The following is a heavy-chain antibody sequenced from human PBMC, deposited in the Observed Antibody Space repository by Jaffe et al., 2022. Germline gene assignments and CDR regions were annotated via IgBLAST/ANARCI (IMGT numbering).Heavy chain of an antibody. Sequence: QVQLQESGPGLVKPSQTLSLTCTVSGGSISSGSYYWSWIRQPAGKGLEWIGRIYTSGSTNYNPSLKSRVTISVDTSKNQFSLKLSSVTAADTAVYYCARFALSAADNLYYFDYWGQGTLVTVSS. CDR3: ARFALSAADNLYYFDY. V-gene: IGHV4-61*02. J-gene: IGHJ4*02. CDR2: IYTSGST. CDR1: GGSISSGSYY. D-gene: IGHD6-13*01.